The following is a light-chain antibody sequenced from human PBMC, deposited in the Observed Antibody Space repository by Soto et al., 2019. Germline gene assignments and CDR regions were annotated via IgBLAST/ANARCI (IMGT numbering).Light chain of an antibody. Sequence: DIVMTQSPLSLPVTPGEPASISCRSSQSLLHSNGYNYLDWYLQKPGQSPQLLIYLGSNRSSGVTDRFRGSGSGTDFTLKISRVEAEDVGVYYCMQALQTPWTFGQGTKVEIK. CDR1: QSLLHSNGYNY. CDR3: MQALQTPWT. J-gene: IGKJ1*01. CDR2: LGS. V-gene: IGKV2-28*01.